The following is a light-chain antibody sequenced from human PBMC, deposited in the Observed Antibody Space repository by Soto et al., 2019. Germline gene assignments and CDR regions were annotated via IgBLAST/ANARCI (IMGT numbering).Light chain of an antibody. V-gene: IGKV3-11*01. CDR3: QQRSNWPPYT. J-gene: IGKJ2*01. CDR1: QSVSSY. Sequence: EIVLTQSPATLSLSPGERATLSCRASQSVSSYLAWYQQKPGQAPRLLIYDPSYRATGIPARFSGSGSGTDFTLTISILEPEDFAVYYCQQRSNWPPYTFGQGTKLEIK. CDR2: DPS.